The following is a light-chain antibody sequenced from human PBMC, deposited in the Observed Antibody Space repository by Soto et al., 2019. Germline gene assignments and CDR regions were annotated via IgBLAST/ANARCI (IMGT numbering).Light chain of an antibody. Sequence: SVLTQPASQSGSPGQSITISCSGSTSDVGGYPLVSWYQQHPGRAPKLIIYQDNKRPSGISNRFSGSKSGNTASLTISGLQAEDDSDFYCCSYAGPYYVFGTGT. CDR1: TSDVGGYPL. CDR3: CSYAGPYYV. J-gene: IGLJ1*01. CDR2: QDN. V-gene: IGLV2-23*01.